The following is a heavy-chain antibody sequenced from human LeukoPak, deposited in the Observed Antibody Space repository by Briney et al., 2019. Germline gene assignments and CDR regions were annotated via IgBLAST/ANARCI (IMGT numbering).Heavy chain of an antibody. CDR1: GGSISSGSYY. CDR2: IYTSGST. CDR3: ARAYLTTVTTVWFDP. V-gene: IGHV4-61*02. D-gene: IGHD4-17*01. Sequence: SETLSLTCTVSGGSISSGSYYWSWIRQPAGKGLEWIGRIYTSGSTNYNPSLKSRVTISVDTSKNQFSLKLSSVTAADTAVYYCARAYLTTVTTVWFDPWGQGTLVTVSS. J-gene: IGHJ5*02.